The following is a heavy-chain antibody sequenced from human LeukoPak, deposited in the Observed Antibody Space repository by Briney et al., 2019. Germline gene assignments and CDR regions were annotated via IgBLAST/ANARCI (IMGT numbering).Heavy chain of an antibody. CDR3: ARDLGRDRYFDS. J-gene: IGHJ4*02. CDR2: ISGGSDTI. D-gene: IGHD5-24*01. Sequence: PGGSLRLSCAASGFTFSPYPMNWVRQAPGKGLEWVSYISGGSDTIHYADSVKGRFTISRDNAKNSLYLQMNSLRAEDTAVYYCARDLGRDRYFDSWGQGNLVTVSS. CDR1: GFTFSPYP. V-gene: IGHV3-48*04.